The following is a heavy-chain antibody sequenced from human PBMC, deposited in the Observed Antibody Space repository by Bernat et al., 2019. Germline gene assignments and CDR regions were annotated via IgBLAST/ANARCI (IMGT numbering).Heavy chain of an antibody. CDR3: ARSVAGVLDY. Sequence: QVQLQQWGAGLLKPSEPLSLTCAVYGVSFSGYYWSWIRQPPGKGLEWIGEITHSGSTNYNPSLKSRVTISVDTSKNQFSLELSSVTAADTAVYYCARSVAGVLDYWGQGTLVTVSS. CDR1: GVSFSGYY. J-gene: IGHJ4*02. CDR2: ITHSGST. V-gene: IGHV4-34*01. D-gene: IGHD6-19*01.